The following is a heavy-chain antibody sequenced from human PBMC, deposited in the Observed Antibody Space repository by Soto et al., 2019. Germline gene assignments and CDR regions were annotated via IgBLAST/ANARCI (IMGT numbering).Heavy chain of an antibody. CDR3: ARLPNRPGAAFDI. D-gene: IGHD2-2*01. V-gene: IGHV5-51*03. Sequence: EEQLVQSGAEVKEPGESLIISCKGSAYSFSNYWIGWVRQMPGKGLEWMGTIYPGDSDTRYSPSFQGQATISADKSTRTAYLQWSSLKASDTAFYYCARLPNRPGAAFDIWGQGTMVTVSS. J-gene: IGHJ3*02. CDR2: IYPGDSDT. CDR1: AYSFSNYW.